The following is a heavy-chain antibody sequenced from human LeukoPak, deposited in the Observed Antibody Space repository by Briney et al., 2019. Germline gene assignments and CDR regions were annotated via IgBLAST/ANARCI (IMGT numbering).Heavy chain of an antibody. CDR2: ISSSSSYI. CDR1: GFTFSSYS. J-gene: IGHJ4*02. D-gene: IGHD3-9*01. V-gene: IGHV3-21*01. CDR3: ARSEDYDILTGYAADFDY. Sequence: PGGSLRLSCAASGFTFSSYSMNWVRQAPGKGLEWVSSISSSSSYIYYADSVKGRFTISRDNAKSSLYLQMNSLRAEDTAVYYCARSEDYDILTGYAADFDYWGQGTLVTVSS.